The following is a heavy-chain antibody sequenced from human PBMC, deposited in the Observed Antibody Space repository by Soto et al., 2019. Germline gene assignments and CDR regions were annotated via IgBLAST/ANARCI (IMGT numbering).Heavy chain of an antibody. D-gene: IGHD1-26*01. V-gene: IGHV1-69*13. J-gene: IGHJ6*02. Sequence: ASVNVSCKASGGTFSSYSISWVRQAPGQGLEWMGGIIPIFGTANYAQKFQGRVTITADESTSTAYMELSSLRSEDTAVYYCARDEVGEPESYYYYGMDVWGQGTTVTVS. CDR1: GGTFSSYS. CDR2: IIPIFGTA. CDR3: ARDEVGEPESYYYYGMDV.